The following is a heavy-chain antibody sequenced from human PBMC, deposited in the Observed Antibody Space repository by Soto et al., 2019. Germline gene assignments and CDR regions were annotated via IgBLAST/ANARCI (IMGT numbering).Heavy chain of an antibody. J-gene: IGHJ4*02. CDR3: ARDRDYGSGSYFDY. V-gene: IGHV1-69*08. D-gene: IGHD3-10*01. Sequence: QVQLVQSGAEVKKPGSSVKVSCKASGGTFSSYTISWVRQAPGQGLEWMGRIIPILGIANSAQKFQGRVTXXAXKXXSTAYMELSSLRSEDTAVYFCARDRDYGSGSYFDYWGQGTLVTVSS. CDR1: GGTFSSYT. CDR2: IIPILGIA.